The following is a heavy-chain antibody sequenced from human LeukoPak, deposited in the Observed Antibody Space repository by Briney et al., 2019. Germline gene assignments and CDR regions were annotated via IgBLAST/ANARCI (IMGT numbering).Heavy chain of an antibody. J-gene: IGHJ6*03. CDR2: ISAYNGNT. CDR1: GYTFTSYG. V-gene: IGHV1-18*01. Sequence: ASVKVSCKASGYTFTSYGISWVRQAPGQGLEWMGWISAYNGNTNYAQKLRGRVTMTTDTSTSTAYMELRSLRSDDTAVYYCARGDSRFLAYYMDVWGKGTTVTVSS. D-gene: IGHD3-3*01. CDR3: ARGDSRFLAYYMDV.